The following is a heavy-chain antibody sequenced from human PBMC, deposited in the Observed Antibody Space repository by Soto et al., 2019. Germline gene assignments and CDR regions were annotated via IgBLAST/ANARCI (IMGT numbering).Heavy chain of an antibody. D-gene: IGHD1-26*01. CDR1: GGSISSSRSY. CDR3: ARDQNRSPHLDY. Sequence: PSETLSLTCNVSGGSISSSRSYWAWIRQPPGKGLEWIANIFYSGSTYYNPSLASRVTVSVDTSKNQFSLKLSSVTAADTAVYYCARDQNRSPHLDYWGQGILVTVSS. J-gene: IGHJ4*02. V-gene: IGHV4-39*07. CDR2: IFYSGST.